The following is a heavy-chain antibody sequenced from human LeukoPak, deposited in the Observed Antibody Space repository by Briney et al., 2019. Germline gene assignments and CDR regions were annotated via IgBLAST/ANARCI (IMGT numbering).Heavy chain of an antibody. Sequence: SETLSLTCTVSGGSMSSYYWSWIRQPPGKGLEWIGYIYYSGSTNYKSSLKSRVTISEDTSKNQYSLKLSSVTAADTAVYYCARHRKFRFREASGGFDYWGQGTLVTVSS. CDR3: ARHRKFRFREASGGFDY. CDR1: GGSMSSYY. V-gene: IGHV4-59*08. CDR2: IYYSGST. J-gene: IGHJ4*02. D-gene: IGHD5-24*01.